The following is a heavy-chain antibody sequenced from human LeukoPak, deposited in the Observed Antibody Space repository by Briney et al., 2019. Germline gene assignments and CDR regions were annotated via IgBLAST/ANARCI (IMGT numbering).Heavy chain of an antibody. CDR1: ADSIRSCC. D-gene: IGHD2-15*01. V-gene: IGHV4-59*01. CDR2: IYYSGST. Sequence: PSETLSLSCTVSADSIRSCCWSRIPQPPGKGLEWIGYIYYSGSTNYNPSLKSRVTISVYTSKNQFSLKLRCVAASDTAVYYCVGVRNCGSPHYFDYWGQGTQVTVSS. J-gene: IGHJ4*02. CDR3: VGVRNCGSPHYFDY.